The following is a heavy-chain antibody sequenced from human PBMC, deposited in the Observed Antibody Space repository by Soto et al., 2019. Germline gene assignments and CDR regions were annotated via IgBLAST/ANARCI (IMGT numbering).Heavy chain of an antibody. V-gene: IGHV3-33*01. CDR1: GFTFSSYG. CDR3: ARGGVSGCFDY. D-gene: IGHD6-19*01. Sequence: QVQLVESGGGVVQPGRSLRLSCAASGFTFSSYGMHWVRQAPGKGLEWVAVIWYDGSNKYYADSVKGRFTISRDNSKNTLYLQMNSLRAEDMAVYYCARGGVSGCFDYWGQGTLVTVSS. J-gene: IGHJ4*02. CDR2: IWYDGSNK.